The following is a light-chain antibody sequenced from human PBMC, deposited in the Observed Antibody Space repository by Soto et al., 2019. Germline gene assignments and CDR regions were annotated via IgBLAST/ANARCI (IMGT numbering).Light chain of an antibody. Sequence: QSALTQPASVSGSPGQSITISCTGTSSDVGDYNYVSWYQQHPGKAPKLMIYEGIKRPSGVSNRFSGSNSGSTASLTISGLQAEDEADYYCCSYVGATTYVFGTGTKVTVL. V-gene: IGLV2-23*01. J-gene: IGLJ1*01. CDR2: EGI. CDR3: CSYVGATTYV. CDR1: SSDVGDYNY.